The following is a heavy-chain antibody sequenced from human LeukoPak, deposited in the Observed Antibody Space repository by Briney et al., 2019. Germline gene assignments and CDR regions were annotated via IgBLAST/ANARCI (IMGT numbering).Heavy chain of an antibody. V-gene: IGHV4-39*01. J-gene: IGHJ4*02. Sequence: SETLSLTCTVFGGSISSSSYYWGWIRQPPGKGLEWIGSIYYSGSTYYNPSLKSRVTISVDTSKNQFSLKLSSVTAADTAVYYCARAIAVAADFDYWGQGTLVTVSS. CDR2: IYYSGST. CDR3: ARAIAVAADFDY. CDR1: GGSISSSSYY. D-gene: IGHD6-19*01.